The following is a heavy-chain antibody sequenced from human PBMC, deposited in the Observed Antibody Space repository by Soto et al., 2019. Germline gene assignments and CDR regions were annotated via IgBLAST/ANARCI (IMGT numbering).Heavy chain of an antibody. J-gene: IGHJ4*02. CDR1: GFTFSSYG. CDR2: ISYDGSNK. Sequence: PGGSLRLSCAASGFTFSSYGMHWVRQAPGKGLEWVAVISYDGSNKYYADSVKGRFTISRDNSKNTLYLQMNSLRAEDTAVYYCAKPLGGTAMVNFDYWGQGTLVTVSS. D-gene: IGHD5-18*01. V-gene: IGHV3-30*18. CDR3: AKPLGGTAMVNFDY.